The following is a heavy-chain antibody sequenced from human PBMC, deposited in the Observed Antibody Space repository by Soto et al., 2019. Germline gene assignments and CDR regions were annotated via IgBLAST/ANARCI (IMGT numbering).Heavy chain of an antibody. V-gene: IGHV5-51*01. CDR1: GYSFTSYW. Sequence: GESLKISCKGSGYSFTSYWIGWVRQMPGKGLEWMGIIYPGDSDTRYSPSFQGQVTISADKSISTAYLQWSSLKASDTAMYYCARRDVDYCSSTSCYAPFDYWGQGTLVTVSS. CDR3: ARRDVDYCSSTSCYAPFDY. D-gene: IGHD2-2*01. J-gene: IGHJ4*02. CDR2: IYPGDSDT.